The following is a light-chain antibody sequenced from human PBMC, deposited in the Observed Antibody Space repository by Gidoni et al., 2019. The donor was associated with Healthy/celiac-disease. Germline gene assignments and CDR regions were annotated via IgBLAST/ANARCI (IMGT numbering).Light chain of an antibody. CDR3: RQSYSTPDT. CDR2: AAS. Sequence: DLQMTQSPSSLSASVGDRVTITCRASQRISSYLNWYQQKPGKAPQHLIYAASSLPSGVPSRCCGSGSGTDFTLIISSLLPEDVATYYCRQSYSTPDTFGQGTKLEIK. CDR1: QRISSY. J-gene: IGKJ2*01. V-gene: IGKV1-39*01.